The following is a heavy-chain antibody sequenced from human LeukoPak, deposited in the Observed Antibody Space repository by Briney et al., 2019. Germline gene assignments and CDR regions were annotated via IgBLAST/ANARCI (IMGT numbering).Heavy chain of an antibody. D-gene: IGHD3-10*01. V-gene: IGHV1-18*01. Sequence: ASVKVSCKASGYTFTSYGISWVRQAPGQGLEWMGWISAYNGNTNYAQKLQGRVTMTTDTSTSTAYMELRSLRSDDTAVYYCARPRMVRGVTGSWFDYWGQGTLVTVSS. J-gene: IGHJ4*02. CDR2: ISAYNGNT. CDR3: ARPRMVRGVTGSWFDY. CDR1: GYTFTSYG.